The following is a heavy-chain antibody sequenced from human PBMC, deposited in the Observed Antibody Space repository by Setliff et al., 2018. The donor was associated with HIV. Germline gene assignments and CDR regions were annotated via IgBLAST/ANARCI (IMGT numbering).Heavy chain of an antibody. J-gene: IGHJ5*02. CDR1: GGSISSYC. CDR3: ARRIDNSGSFPDKNWFDT. D-gene: IGHD3-10*01. CDR2: IFSSGST. V-gene: IGHV4-4*09. Sequence: PSETLSLTCTVSGGSISSYCWNWIRQSPGRGLEWIGFIFSSGSTKYNPSLQSRVTMSIDTSKNQFSLKLTSVTAADTAVYYCARRIDNSGSFPDKNWFDTWVQGSQVTVSS.